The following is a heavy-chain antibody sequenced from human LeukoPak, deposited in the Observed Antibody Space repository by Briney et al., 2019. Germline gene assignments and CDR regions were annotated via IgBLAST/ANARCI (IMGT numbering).Heavy chain of an antibody. J-gene: IGHJ6*03. CDR3: ARGPAYGYYYYMDV. CDR2: IYYSGST. Sequence: SETLSLTCTVSGGSISSGGYYWSWIRQHPGKGLEWIGYIYYSGSTYYNPSLKSRVTISVDTSKNQFSLKLSSVTAADTAVYHCARGPAYGYYYYMDVWGKGTTVTVSS. V-gene: IGHV4-31*03. D-gene: IGHD4-17*01. CDR1: GGSISSGGYY.